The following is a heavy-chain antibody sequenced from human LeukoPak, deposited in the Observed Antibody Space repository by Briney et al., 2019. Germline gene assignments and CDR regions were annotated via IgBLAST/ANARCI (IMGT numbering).Heavy chain of an antibody. CDR1: GNTFTGYD. CDR3: ARTGSSWYGWFDP. D-gene: IGHD6-13*01. CDR2: MNPNSGNT. Sequence: GESVYASCKASGNTFTGYDVNWVRQGTRQGIEWMGWMNPNSGNTGYAQKFQGRVAMTRNTSISTAYMELSSLRSEDTAVYYCARTGSSWYGWFDPWGQGTLVTVSS. V-gene: IGHV1-8*01. J-gene: IGHJ5*02.